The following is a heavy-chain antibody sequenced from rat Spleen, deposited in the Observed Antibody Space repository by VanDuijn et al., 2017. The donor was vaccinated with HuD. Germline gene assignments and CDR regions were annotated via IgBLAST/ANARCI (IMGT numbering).Heavy chain of an antibody. CDR3: TRENYYSGEY. D-gene: IGHD1-1*01. Sequence: EVQLVESGGGLVQPGRSLKLSCVASGFTFNNYWMTWIRQSPGKGLEWVASITNFAGRTHYPDSVKGRFTISRDIAKSTLFLQMNSLKSEDTATYYCTRENYYSGEYWGQGVMVTVSS. CDR2: ITNFAGRT. J-gene: IGHJ2*01. CDR1: GFTFNNYW. V-gene: IGHV5-31*01.